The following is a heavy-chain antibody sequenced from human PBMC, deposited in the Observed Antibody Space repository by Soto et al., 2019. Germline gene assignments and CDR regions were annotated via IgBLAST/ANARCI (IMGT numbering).Heavy chain of an antibody. J-gene: IGHJ5*02. D-gene: IGHD1-20*01. CDR1: GFTFSSYS. V-gene: IGHV3-48*01. Sequence: PGGSLRLSCAASGFTFSSYSMNWVRQAPGKGLEWVSYISSSSSTIYYADSVKGRFTISRDNAKNSLYLQMNSLRAEDTAVYYCAGAIWSITGSVSWFDPWGQGTLVTVSS. CDR3: AGAIWSITGSVSWFDP. CDR2: ISSSSSTI.